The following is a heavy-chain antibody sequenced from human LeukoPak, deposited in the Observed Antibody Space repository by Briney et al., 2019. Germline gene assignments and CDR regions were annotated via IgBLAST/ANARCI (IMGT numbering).Heavy chain of an antibody. CDR1: GYSISSGYY. CDR3: VRAASSSWFLVYYFDY. Sequence: PSETLSLTCTVSGYSISSGYYWGWIRQPPGKGLEWIGSMYYSGKTYHNPSLKSRVSISVDTSKNQFSLKLSSVTAADTAVYYCVRAASSSWFLVYYFDYWGQGTLVTVSS. CDR2: MYYSGKT. J-gene: IGHJ4*02. V-gene: IGHV4-38-2*02. D-gene: IGHD6-13*01.